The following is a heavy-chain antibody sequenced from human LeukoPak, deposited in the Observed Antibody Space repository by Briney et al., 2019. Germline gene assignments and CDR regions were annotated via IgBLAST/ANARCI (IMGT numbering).Heavy chain of an antibody. CDR2: IIPILGIA. CDR1: GGTFSSYA. Sequence: ASVKVSCKASGGTFSSYAISWVRQAPGQGLEWMGRIIPILGIANYAQKFQGRVTITADKSTSTAYMELSSLRSEGTAVYYCARGGSSWYLGYWGQGTLVTVSS. J-gene: IGHJ4*02. D-gene: IGHD6-13*01. V-gene: IGHV1-69*04. CDR3: ARGGSSWYLGY.